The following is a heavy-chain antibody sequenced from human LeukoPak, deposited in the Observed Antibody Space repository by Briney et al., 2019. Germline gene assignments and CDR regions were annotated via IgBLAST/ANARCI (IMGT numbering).Heavy chain of an antibody. CDR3: AKEEAGIQLWLGFDY. CDR1: GFTFDDYA. CDR2: ISWDGGST. D-gene: IGHD5-18*01. J-gene: IGHJ4*02. V-gene: IGHV3-43D*03. Sequence: PGGSLRLSCAASGFTFDDYAMHWVRQAPGKGLEWVPLISWDGGSTYYADSVKGRFTISRDNSKNSLYLQMNSLRAEDTALYYCAKEEAGIQLWLGFDYWGQGTLVTVSS.